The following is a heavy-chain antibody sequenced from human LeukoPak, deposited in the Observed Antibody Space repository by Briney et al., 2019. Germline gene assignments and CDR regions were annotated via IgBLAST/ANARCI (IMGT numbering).Heavy chain of an antibody. CDR1: GGSISSYY. CDR3: ARDLEDCSGGSCYRPGVDKNAFDI. CDR2: IYTSGST. Sequence: SETLSLTCTVSGGSISSYYWSWIRQPAGPGLEWIGRIYTSGSTNYNPSLKSRVTMSVDTSKNQFFLKLSSVTAADTAVYYCARDLEDCSGGSCYRPGVDKNAFDIWGQGTMVTVSS. V-gene: IGHV4-4*07. J-gene: IGHJ3*02. D-gene: IGHD2-15*01.